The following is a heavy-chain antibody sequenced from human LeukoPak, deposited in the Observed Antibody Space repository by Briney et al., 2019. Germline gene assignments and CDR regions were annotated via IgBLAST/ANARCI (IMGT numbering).Heavy chain of an antibody. CDR3: AKDKYIAATGCVDY. CDR1: GFTFSSFS. D-gene: IGHD6-6*01. Sequence: GGSLRLSCAASGFTFSSFSMNWVRQAPGKGLEWVSGISWNSGSIGYADSVKGRFTISRDNAKNSLYLQMNSLRAEDMALYYCAKDKYIAATGCVDYWGQGTLVTVSS. V-gene: IGHV3-9*03. J-gene: IGHJ4*02. CDR2: ISWNSGSI.